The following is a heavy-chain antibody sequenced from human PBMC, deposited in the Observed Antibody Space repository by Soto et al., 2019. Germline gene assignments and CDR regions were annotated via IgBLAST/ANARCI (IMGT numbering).Heavy chain of an antibody. V-gene: IGHV1-69*02. CDR1: GGTFSSYT. D-gene: IGHD3-10*01. CDR2: IIPILGIA. CDR3: AMYYYGSGSYRKTDY. J-gene: IGHJ4*02. Sequence: QVQLVQSGAEVKKPGSSVKVSCKASGGTFSSYTISWVRQAPGQGLEWMGRIIPILGIANYAQKFQGRVTITADKFTSTAYMELSSLRSEDTAVYYCAMYYYGSGSYRKTDYWGQGTLVTVSS.